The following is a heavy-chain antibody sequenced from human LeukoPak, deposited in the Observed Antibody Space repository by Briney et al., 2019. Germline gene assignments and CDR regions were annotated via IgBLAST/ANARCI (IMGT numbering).Heavy chain of an antibody. D-gene: IGHD6-6*01. CDR1: GGSISSGGYY. CDR3: ARESFAARWD. J-gene: IGHJ4*02. Sequence: SQTLSLTCTVLGGSISSGGYYWSWIRQPAGKGLEWIGRIYTSGSTYYNPSLKSRVTISVDTSKNQFSLKLSSVTAADTAVYYCARESFAARWDWGQGTLVTVSS. CDR2: IYTSGST. V-gene: IGHV4-61*02.